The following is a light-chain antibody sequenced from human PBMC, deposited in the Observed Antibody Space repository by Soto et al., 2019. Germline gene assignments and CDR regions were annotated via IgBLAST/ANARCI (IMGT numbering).Light chain of an antibody. J-gene: IGLJ2*01. V-gene: IGLV2-23*01. Sequence: QSVLTQPASVSGAPGQSITISCTGTNSYNLASWFQQNPGKAPKLMIYEDVKRPSGVSDRFSGSKSGNTASLAISGLQPEDEADYYCCSYVDTTTVIFGGGTKLTVL. CDR2: EDV. CDR1: NSYNL. CDR3: CSYVDTTTVI.